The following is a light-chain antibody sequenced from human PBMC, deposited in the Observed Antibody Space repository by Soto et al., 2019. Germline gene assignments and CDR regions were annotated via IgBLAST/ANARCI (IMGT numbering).Light chain of an antibody. V-gene: IGKV3-15*01. CDR1: QSVSSN. Sequence: EIVMTQYPATLSVSPGARATLSCRASQSVSSNLAWYQQKPGQAPRLLIYGASTRATGIPARFSGSGSGTEFTLTISSLQSEDFAVYYCQQGFPFGG. CDR3: QQGFP. CDR2: GAS. J-gene: IGKJ4*01.